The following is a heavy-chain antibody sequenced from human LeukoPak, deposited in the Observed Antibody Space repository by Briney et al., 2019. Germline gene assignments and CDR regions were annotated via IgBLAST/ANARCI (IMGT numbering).Heavy chain of an antibody. CDR2: IYHSGTT. Sequence: SETLSLTCAVYGGSFSNYYWTWIRQPPGKGLEWIGDIYHSGTTNYNPSLKSRVTISVDTSKNQFSLKLRSVTAADTAVYYCARREVETTFYYFYYMDVWGKGTTVTV. D-gene: IGHD2/OR15-2a*01. CDR1: GGSFSNYY. CDR3: ARREVETTFYYFYYMDV. J-gene: IGHJ6*03. V-gene: IGHV4-34*01.